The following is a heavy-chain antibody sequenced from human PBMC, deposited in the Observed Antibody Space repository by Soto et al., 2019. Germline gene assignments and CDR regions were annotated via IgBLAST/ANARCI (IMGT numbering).Heavy chain of an antibody. D-gene: IGHD3-22*01. CDR3: AKPLNYYDSSRYYLPFDY. CDR2: SSGSGGIT. Sequence: GGSLRLSCAASGFTFSSYAMSCVRQAPGRGLEGVSASSGSGGITYYADSVKGRFTISRDNSKNTLYLQMNSLRAEDTAVYYCAKPLNYYDSSRYYLPFDYWGEGTLVTV. V-gene: IGHV3-23*01. J-gene: IGHJ4*02. CDR1: GFTFSSYA.